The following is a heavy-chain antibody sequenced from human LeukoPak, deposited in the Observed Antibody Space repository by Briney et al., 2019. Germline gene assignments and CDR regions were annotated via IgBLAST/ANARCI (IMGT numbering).Heavy chain of an antibody. CDR3: ARPGHIAVAADFLDY. D-gene: IGHD6-19*01. V-gene: IGHV3-33*08. CDR1: GFTFSSYA. Sequence: PGRSLRLSCAASGFTFSSYAMHWVRQAPGKGLEWVAVIWYDGSNKYYADSVKGRFTISRDNSKNTLYLQMNSLRAEDTAVYYCARPGHIAVAADFLDYWGQGTLVTVSS. J-gene: IGHJ4*02. CDR2: IWYDGSNK.